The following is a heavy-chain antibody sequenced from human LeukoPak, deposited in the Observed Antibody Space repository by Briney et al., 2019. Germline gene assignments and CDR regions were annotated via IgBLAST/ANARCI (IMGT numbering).Heavy chain of an antibody. D-gene: IGHD4-17*01. CDR3: ARDLMTTVTIRYFDY. J-gene: IGHJ4*02. CDR2: IYTSGST. V-gene: IGHV4-4*07. CDR1: GGSISSYY. Sequence: SETLSLTCTVSGGSISSYYWSWIRQPAGKGLEWIGRIYTSGSTNYNPSLKSRVTMPVDTSKNQFSLKLSSVTAADTAVYYCARDLMTTVTIRYFDYWGQGTLVTVSS.